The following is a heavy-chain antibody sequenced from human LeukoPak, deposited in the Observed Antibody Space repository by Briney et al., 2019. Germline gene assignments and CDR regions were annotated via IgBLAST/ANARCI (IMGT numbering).Heavy chain of an antibody. Sequence: GGSLRLSCAASGFTFSSYWMHWVRQAPGKGLVWVSRINSDGSSTRYADSVKGRFTISRDNAKNTLYLQMNSLRAEDTAVYYCARDGSATGVGYWGQGTLVTVSS. D-gene: IGHD1-1*01. V-gene: IGHV3-74*01. CDR1: GFTFSSYW. J-gene: IGHJ4*02. CDR3: ARDGSATGVGY. CDR2: INSDGSST.